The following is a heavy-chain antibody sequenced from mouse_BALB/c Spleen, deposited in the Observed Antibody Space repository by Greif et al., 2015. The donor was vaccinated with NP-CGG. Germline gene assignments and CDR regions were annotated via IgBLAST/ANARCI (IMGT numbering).Heavy chain of an antibody. CDR2: ILPGSGST. CDR3: ARVITNGAWFAY. CDR1: GYAFSSYW. D-gene: IGHD2-4*01. V-gene: IGHV1-9*01. J-gene: IGHJ3*01. Sequence: VKLVESGAELMKPGASVKISCKATGYAFSSYWIEWVKQRPGHGLEWIGEILPGSGSTNYNEKFKGKATFTADTSSNTAYMQLSSLTSEDSAVYYCARVITNGAWFAYWGQGTLVTASA.